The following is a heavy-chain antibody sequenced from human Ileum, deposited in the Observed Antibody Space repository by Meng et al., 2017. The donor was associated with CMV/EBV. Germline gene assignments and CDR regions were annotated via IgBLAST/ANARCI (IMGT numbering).Heavy chain of an antibody. V-gene: IGHV3-49*04. Sequence: GSLRLSCTASGFTFGDYALIWVRQAPGMGLEWVGFIRREVYGGTTEYAASVKGRFAISRDDSKSIAYLQMNSLKTEDTAVYYCTRDLDGYNFYYFDYWGQGTLVTVSS. J-gene: IGHJ4*02. CDR2: IRREVYGGTT. D-gene: IGHD5-24*01. CDR3: TRDLDGYNFYYFDY. CDR1: GFTFGDYA.